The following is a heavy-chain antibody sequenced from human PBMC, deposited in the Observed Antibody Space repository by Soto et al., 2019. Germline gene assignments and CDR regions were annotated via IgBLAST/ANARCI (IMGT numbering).Heavy chain of an antibody. D-gene: IGHD4-17*01. CDR3: ANHDYGDYVGYYYYYMDV. CDR2: INHSGST. CDR1: GGSFSGYY. V-gene: IGHV4-34*01. J-gene: IGHJ6*03. Sequence: SETLSLTCAVYGGSFSGYYWSWIRQPPGKGLEWIGEINHSGSTNYNPSLKSRVTISVDTSKNQFSLKLSSVAAEDTAVYYCANHDYGDYVGYYYYYMDVWGKGTTVTVSS.